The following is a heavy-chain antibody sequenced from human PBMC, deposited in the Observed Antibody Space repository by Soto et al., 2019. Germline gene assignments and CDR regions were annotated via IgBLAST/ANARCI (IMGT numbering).Heavy chain of an antibody. CDR2: FDPEDGET. CDR3: ATHXDSSGYYSPYDAFDI. J-gene: IGHJ3*02. CDR1: GYTLTELS. D-gene: IGHD3-22*01. V-gene: IGHV1-24*01. Sequence: ASVEVSCKVSGYTLTELSMHWVRQAPGKGLEWMGGFDPEDGETIYAQKFQGRVTMTEDTSTDTAYMELSSLRSEDTAVYYCATHXDSSGYYSPYDAFDIWGQGTMVTVSS.